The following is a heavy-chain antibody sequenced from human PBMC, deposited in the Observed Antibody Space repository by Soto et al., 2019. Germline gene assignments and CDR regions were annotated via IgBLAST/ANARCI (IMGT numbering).Heavy chain of an antibody. CDR2: ISTYNGNT. J-gene: IGHJ4*02. V-gene: IGHV1-18*01. Sequence: QVQLVQSGAEVKKPGASVKVSCKASGYTFTSYGISWVRQAPGQGLEWMGWISTYNGNTKYAQKLQGRVTMTTDTTTSTVDKELRSLRSDDTAVFYCAREMVRGVGADYWGQGTLVTVSS. D-gene: IGHD3-10*01. CDR3: AREMVRGVGADY. CDR1: GYTFTSYG.